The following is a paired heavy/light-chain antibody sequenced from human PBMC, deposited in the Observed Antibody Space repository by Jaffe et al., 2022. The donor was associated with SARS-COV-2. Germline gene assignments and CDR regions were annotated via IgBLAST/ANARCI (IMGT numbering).Light chain of an antibody. CDR3: HQFDNSPRT. J-gene: IGKJ1*01. CDR1: QSVATKY. Sequence: DIVLTQSPGTLSLSPGDRATLSCRASQSVATKYLVWYQQKPGQAPRLLIYGTSSRATGIPDRFSGSGSGTDFTLTISRLEPEDFAVYYCHQFDNSPRTFGPGTKVEIK. CDR2: GTS. V-gene: IGKV3-20*01.
Heavy chain of an antibody. Sequence: QVQLVQSGAEVRKPGASVKVSCKASGYPFTYYAMHWVRQAPGQRLEWMGWINAGDGNTKYSQRLQGRLTITRDTSASTVHMELSSLRSEDTALYYCAREQSVSGDSCYAFWGQGTLVTVSS. CDR1: GYPFTYYA. CDR3: AREQSVSGDSCYAF. CDR2: INAGDGNT. D-gene: IGHD2-15*01. J-gene: IGHJ4*02. V-gene: IGHV1-3*01.